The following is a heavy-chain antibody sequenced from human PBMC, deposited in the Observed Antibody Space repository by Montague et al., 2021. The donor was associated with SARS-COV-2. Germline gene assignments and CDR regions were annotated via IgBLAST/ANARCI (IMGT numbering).Heavy chain of an antibody. CDR1: GESFSYFY. V-gene: IGHV4-4*07. J-gene: IGHJ4*02. CDR3: ARDVVAAPGTLDY. Sequence: SETLSLTCTVYGESFSYFYWSWIRQPAGKGLEWIGRVSASGSTNYNPSLNSRVTMSVDTSKKQFSLRLSSVTAADTAVYYRARDVVAAPGTLDYWGQGTSVTVSS. D-gene: IGHD6-13*01. CDR2: VSASGST.